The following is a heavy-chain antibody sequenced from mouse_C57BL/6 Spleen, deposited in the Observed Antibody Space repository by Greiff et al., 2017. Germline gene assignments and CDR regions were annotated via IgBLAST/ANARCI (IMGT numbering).Heavy chain of an antibody. CDR3: ARVGLLLLWYFDF. J-gene: IGHJ1*03. V-gene: IGHV5-4*03. CDR1: GFTFSSYA. D-gene: IGHD2-3*01. Sequence: EVKVEESGGGLVKPGGSLKLSCAASGFTFSSYAMSWVRQTPEKRLEWVATISDGGSYTYYPDNVKGRFTISRDNAKNNLYLQMSHLKSEDTAMYYCARVGLLLLWYFDFWGTGTTVTVSS. CDR2: ISDGGSYT.